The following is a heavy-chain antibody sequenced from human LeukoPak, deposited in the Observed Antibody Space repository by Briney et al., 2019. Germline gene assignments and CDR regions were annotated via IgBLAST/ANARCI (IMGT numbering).Heavy chain of an antibody. CDR1: GFSLNTDRVG. Sequence: ESGPTLMNPTQTLTLTCTFSGFSLNTDRVGVGWVRQPPGKALEWLAVIHFNDVTHYTPSLLGRLTITKDTSNNQVVLRLTDVTPVDTATYYCARRLTFGPTFDWWGQGMLVTVSS. J-gene: IGHJ4*02. CDR2: IHFNDVT. D-gene: IGHD1-26*01. CDR3: ARRLTFGPTFDW. V-gene: IGHV2-5*01.